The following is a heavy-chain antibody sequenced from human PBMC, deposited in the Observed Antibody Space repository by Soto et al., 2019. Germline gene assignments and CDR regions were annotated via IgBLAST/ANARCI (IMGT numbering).Heavy chain of an antibody. CDR1: GFTFNTYT. V-gene: IGHV3-23*01. Sequence: GGSLRLSCAASGFTFNTYTMSWVRQAPGMGLEWVSGTSGSGGSTYYADSVKGRFTISRDNSKNTLYLQMNSLRAEDTAVYYCAKVSDTSGYYGGEKYFDYWGQGTLVTVSS. J-gene: IGHJ4*02. CDR2: TSGSGGST. CDR3: AKVSDTSGYYGGEKYFDY. D-gene: IGHD3-22*01.